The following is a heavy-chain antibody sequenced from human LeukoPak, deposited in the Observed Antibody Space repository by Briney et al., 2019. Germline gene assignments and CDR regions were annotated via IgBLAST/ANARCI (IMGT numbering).Heavy chain of an antibody. D-gene: IGHD2-2*01. CDR1: GFTFSSYV. CDR3: ARVPAAPYYFDY. J-gene: IGHJ4*02. Sequence: GSLRLSCAASGFTFSSYVISWVRQAPGKGLEWVSAISGSGGSTYYADSVKGRFTISRDNSKNTLYLQMNSLRAEDTAVYYCARVPAAPYYFDYWGQGTLVTVSS. CDR2: ISGSGGST. V-gene: IGHV3-23*01.